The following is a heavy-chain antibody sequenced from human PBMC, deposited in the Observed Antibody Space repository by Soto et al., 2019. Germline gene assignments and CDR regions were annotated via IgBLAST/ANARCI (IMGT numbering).Heavy chain of an antibody. J-gene: IGHJ4*02. CDR3: ARDADTSGHCSHFDY. CDR1: GFSLSHYG. CDR2: LWYDRSNK. V-gene: IGHV3-33*01. D-gene: IGHD3-22*01. Sequence: QVQLVESGGDVVQPGRSLTLSCAATGFSLSHYGIHSVRQAPGKGLERVAVLWYDRSNKYYADSVKGRFTISRDNTKKTLYLQMNSLRAEDTAVYYCARDADTSGHCSHFDYWGQGTRVSVSS.